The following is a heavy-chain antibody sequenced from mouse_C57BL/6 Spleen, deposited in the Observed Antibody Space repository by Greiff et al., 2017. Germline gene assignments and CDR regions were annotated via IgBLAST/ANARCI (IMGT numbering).Heavy chain of an antibody. V-gene: IGHV1-81*01. J-gene: IGHJ4*01. D-gene: IGHD1-1*01. CDR2: IYPRSGNT. CDR3: ARRGDYYGSSLYAMDY. Sequence: QVQLQQSGAELARPGASVKLSCKASGYTFTSYGISWVKQRTGQGLEWIGEIYPRSGNTYYNEKFKGKATLTADKSSSTAYMELRSLTSEDSAVYFCARRGDYYGSSLYAMDYWGQGTSVTVSP. CDR1: GYTFTSYG.